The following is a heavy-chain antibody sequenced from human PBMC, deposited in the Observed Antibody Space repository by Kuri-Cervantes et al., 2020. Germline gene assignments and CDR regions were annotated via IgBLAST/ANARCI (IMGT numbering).Heavy chain of an antibody. CDR2: IYHSGST. J-gene: IGHJ3*02. V-gene: IGHV4-38-2*01. CDR3: ARNYGDYPHDAFDI. Sequence: SETLSLTCAVSGYSISSGYYWGWMRQPPGKGLEWIGSIYHSGSTYYKSSLRSRVTISADMSKNQFSLKLSSVTAADTAVYYCARNYGDYPHDAFDIWGQGTMVTVSS. CDR1: GYSISSGYY. D-gene: IGHD4-17*01.